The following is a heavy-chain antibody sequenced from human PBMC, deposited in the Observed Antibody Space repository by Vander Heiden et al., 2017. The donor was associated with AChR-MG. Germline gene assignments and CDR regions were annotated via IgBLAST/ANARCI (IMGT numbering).Heavy chain of an antibody. Sequence: QVQLVESGGGVVQPGRSLRPSWAASGFTFSSYAMHWVRQAPGKGLEWVAVISYDGSNKYYADSVKGRLTISRDNSKNTLFLQMNSLRPEDTAVYYCARETSAVGGSFFDYWGQGTLVTVSS. J-gene: IGHJ4*02. CDR3: ARETSAVGGSFFDY. V-gene: IGHV3-30-3*01. CDR2: ISYDGSNK. CDR1: GFTFSSYA. D-gene: IGHD3-16*01.